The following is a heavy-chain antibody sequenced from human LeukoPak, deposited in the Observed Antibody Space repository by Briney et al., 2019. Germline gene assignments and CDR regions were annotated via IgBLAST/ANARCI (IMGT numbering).Heavy chain of an antibody. CDR3: ATELGSNAFDI. CDR2: IYYSGST. CDR1: GGSISSYY. Sequence: PSETLSLTSTVSGGSISSYYWSWIRQPPGKGLEWIGYIYYSGSTNYNPSLKSRVTISVDTSKNQFSLKLSSVTAADTAVYYCATELGSNAFDIWGQGTMVTVSS. D-gene: IGHD2-2*01. V-gene: IGHV4-59*01. J-gene: IGHJ3*02.